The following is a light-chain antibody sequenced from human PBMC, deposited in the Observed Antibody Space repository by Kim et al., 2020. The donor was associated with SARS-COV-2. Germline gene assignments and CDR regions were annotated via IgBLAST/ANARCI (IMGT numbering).Light chain of an antibody. CDR1: KMGDTF. J-gene: IGLJ3*02. Sequence: VAQGQTANIPCSGDKMGDTFISWYQQRPGQSPVLIIHQDNKRPSGIPARVSGSNPGNTATLTISGAQATDEADYYCLTWDRGTAVFGGGTQLTVL. CDR2: QDN. V-gene: IGLV3-1*01. CDR3: LTWDRGTAV.